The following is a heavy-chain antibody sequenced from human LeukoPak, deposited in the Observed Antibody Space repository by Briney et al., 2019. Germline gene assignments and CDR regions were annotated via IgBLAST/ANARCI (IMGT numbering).Heavy chain of an antibody. CDR2: IIPFFGTA. CDR1: GGTFSSYA. J-gene: IGHJ4*02. V-gene: IGHV1-69*01. D-gene: IGHD3-16*02. Sequence: SVKVSCKASGGTFSSYAISWVRQAPGQGLEWMGGIIPFFGTANYAQKFQGRVTITADESTITAYMELSSLRSEDTAVYYSARVSLSCNYPIDYWGQGTLVTVSS. CDR3: ARVSLSCNYPIDY.